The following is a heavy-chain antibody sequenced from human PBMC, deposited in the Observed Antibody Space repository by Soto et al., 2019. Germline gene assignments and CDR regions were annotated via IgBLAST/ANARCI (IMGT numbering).Heavy chain of an antibody. J-gene: IGHJ3*02. CDR3: ARYLSHANAGVDI. CDR1: GGSINTGGVF. Sequence: TLSLTCPVSGGSINTGGVFWSWSRQQPGQGLEWIGFSYYSGNSYYNPSLESRVAMSVDTSKNTFSLKLSSVTAADTAVYYCARYLSHANAGVDIWGQGTMVTV. CDR2: SYYSGNS. D-gene: IGHD7-27*01. V-gene: IGHV4-31*03.